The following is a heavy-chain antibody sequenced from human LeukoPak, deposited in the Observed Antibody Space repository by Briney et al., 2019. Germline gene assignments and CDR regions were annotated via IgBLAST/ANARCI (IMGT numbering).Heavy chain of an antibody. CDR3: ARLFGRGVHHFDY. CDR2: IYYSGST. J-gene: IGHJ4*02. CDR1: GGSISSSSYY. V-gene: IGHV4-39*01. D-gene: IGHD3-10*01. Sequence: SETLSLTCTVSGGSISSSSYYWGWIRQPPGKGLEWIGSIYYSGSTYYNPSLKSRVTISVDTSKNQFSLNLNSVTAADTAVFYCARLFGRGVHHFDYWGQGTLVTVSS.